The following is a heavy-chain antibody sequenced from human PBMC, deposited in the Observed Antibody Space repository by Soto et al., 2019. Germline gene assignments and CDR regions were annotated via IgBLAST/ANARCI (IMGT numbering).Heavy chain of an antibody. CDR1: GGSISSGGYY. V-gene: IGHV4-31*03. CDR2: LYYSGST. J-gene: IGHJ5*02. CDR3: SRDTVTTVNGFDP. D-gene: IGHD4-17*01. Sequence: QVQLQESGPGLVKPSQTLSLTCTVSGGSISSGGYYWSWIRQHPGKGLEWIGYLYYSGSTYYNPSLKSRVTISVYTSKNPCPLKLSSVTAADTAVYYCSRDTVTTVNGFDPWCQVTLVTASS.